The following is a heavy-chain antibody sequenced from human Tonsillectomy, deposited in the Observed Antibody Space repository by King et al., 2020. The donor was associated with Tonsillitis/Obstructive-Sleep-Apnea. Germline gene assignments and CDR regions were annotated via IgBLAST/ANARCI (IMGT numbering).Heavy chain of an antibody. D-gene: IGHD2-2*01. Sequence: VQLVESGGGLVQPGGSLRLSCAASGFTFNNYAMSWVRQAPGKGLECVSAISGIGGSSYYAASVKGRFTISRDNSNNTLYLQMNSLRAEDTAVYYCAKVVVPAADGAFDIWGQGTMVTVSS. CDR2: ISGIGGSS. CDR1: GFTFNNYA. V-gene: IGHV3-23*04. J-gene: IGHJ3*02. CDR3: AKVVVPAADGAFDI.